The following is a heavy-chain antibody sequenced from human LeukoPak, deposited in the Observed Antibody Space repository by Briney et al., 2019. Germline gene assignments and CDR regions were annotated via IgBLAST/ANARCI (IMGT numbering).Heavy chain of an antibody. J-gene: IGHJ4*02. V-gene: IGHV1-3*01. CDR3: ASHPLSSGDYFDY. CDR1: GYTFTSYA. CDR2: TNAGNGNT. Sequence: ASVKVSCKASGYTFTSYAMHWVRQAPGQRLEWMGWTNAGNGNTKYSQKFQGRVTITRDTSASTAYMELSSLRSEDTAVYYCASHPLSSGDYFDYWGQGTLVTVSS. D-gene: IGHD6-19*01.